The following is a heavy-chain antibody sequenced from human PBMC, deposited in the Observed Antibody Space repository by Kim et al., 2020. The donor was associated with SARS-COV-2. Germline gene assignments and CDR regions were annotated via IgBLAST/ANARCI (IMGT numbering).Heavy chain of an antibody. CDR1: GFTFSSYA. CDR2: IWYDGSNK. V-gene: IGHV3-33*06. Sequence: GGSLRLSCAASGFTFSSYAMHWVRQAPGKGLEWVAVIWYDGSNKYYADSVKGRFTISRDNSKNTLYLQMNSLRAEDTAVYYCAKVRGYGDYGQYYYYGMDVWGQGTTVTVSS. J-gene: IGHJ6*02. CDR3: AKVRGYGDYGQYYYYGMDV. D-gene: IGHD4-17*01.